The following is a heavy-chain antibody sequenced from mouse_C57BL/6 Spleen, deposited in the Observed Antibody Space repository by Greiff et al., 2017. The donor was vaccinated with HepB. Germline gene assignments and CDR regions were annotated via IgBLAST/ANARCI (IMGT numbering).Heavy chain of an antibody. CDR1: GFTFSSYT. CDR2: ISGGGGNT. Sequence: EVQGVESGGGLVKPGGSLKLSCAASGFTFSSYTMSWVRQTPEKRLEWVATISGGGGNTYYPDSVKGRFTISRDNAENALYLQMSSLRSEDTALYYGARRGYEYGSSTWAMDYWGQGTSVTVSS. CDR3: ARRGYEYGSSTWAMDY. D-gene: IGHD1-1*01. V-gene: IGHV5-9*01. J-gene: IGHJ4*01.